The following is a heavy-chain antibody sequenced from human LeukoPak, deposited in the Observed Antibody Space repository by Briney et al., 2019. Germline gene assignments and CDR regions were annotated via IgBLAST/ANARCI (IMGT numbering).Heavy chain of an antibody. CDR2: ISSDGSSK. V-gene: IGHV3-30*03. Sequence: PGSSLKLSCAASGFTVSSYGMNWVRQAPGKGLEWVAVISSDGSSKQSADSVKGRFTISRGNSKNMLFLQMDSLRAEDAAVYYCARDLSGSYVSDYWGQGTLVTVSS. J-gene: IGHJ4*02. CDR3: ARDLSGSYVSDY. CDR1: GFTVSSYG. D-gene: IGHD1-26*01.